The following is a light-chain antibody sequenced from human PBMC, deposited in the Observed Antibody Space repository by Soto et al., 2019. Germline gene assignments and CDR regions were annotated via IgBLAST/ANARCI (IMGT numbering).Light chain of an antibody. CDR2: DSS. V-gene: IGKV3-20*01. CDR1: QSVSSSY. CDR3: HQYDSWT. Sequence: EIVLTQSPGTLSLSPGERATLSCRASQSVSSSYLAWYQQKPGQPPRLLIYDSSTRATGFPDRFSGSGSGTDFTLTISRLEPEDFAVYYCHQYDSWTFGQGTKVDIK. J-gene: IGKJ1*01.